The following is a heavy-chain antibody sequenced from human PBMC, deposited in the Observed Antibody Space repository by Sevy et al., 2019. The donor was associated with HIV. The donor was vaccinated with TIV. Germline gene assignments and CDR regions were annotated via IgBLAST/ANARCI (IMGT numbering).Heavy chain of an antibody. CDR1: GGSISSGGYS. CDR2: IYHSGST. V-gene: IGHV4-30-2*01. Sequence: SETLSLTCAVSGGSISSGGYSWSWIRQPPGKGLEWIGYIYHSGSTYYNPSLKSRVTISVDRSKNQFSLKLSSVTAADTAVYYCPRGGAAAAGNYYYMDVWGKGTTVTVSS. J-gene: IGHJ6*03. D-gene: IGHD6-13*01. CDR3: PRGGAAAAGNYYYMDV.